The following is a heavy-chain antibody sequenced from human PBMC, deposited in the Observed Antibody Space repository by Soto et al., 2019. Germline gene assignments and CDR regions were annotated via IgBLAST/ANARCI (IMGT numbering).Heavy chain of an antibody. CDR3: AKHRSNCYSYGMDG. CDR1: GFTFTNYA. D-gene: IGHD6-13*01. CDR2: ISGSGANP. V-gene: IGHV3-23*01. J-gene: IGHJ6*02. Sequence: PGGSLRLSCAASGFTFTNYAMGWVRQAPGKGLQWISSISGSGANPYYTDSLKGRFIVSRDNSKNTLYLHMNSLRAEDTALYYCAKHRSNCYSYGMDGWGQGTAVTVSS.